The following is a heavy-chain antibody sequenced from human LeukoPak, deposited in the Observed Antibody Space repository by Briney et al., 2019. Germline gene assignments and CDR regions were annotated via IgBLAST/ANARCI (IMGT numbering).Heavy chain of an antibody. J-gene: IGHJ4*02. D-gene: IGHD2-15*01. CDR2: IKTSSSHI. Sequence: PGGSLRLSCAASGFTFTSYSMNWVRQAPGKGLEWVSSIKTSSSHIYYADSVKGRFTISRDNAKNSLYLEMSSLRAEDTAVYYCARDRYDSYWGQGTLVTVSS. V-gene: IGHV3-21*01. CDR1: GFTFTSYS. CDR3: ARDRYDSY.